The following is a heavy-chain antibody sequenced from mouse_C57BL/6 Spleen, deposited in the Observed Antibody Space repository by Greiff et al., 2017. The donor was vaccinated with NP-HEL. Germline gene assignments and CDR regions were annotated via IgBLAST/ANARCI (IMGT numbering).Heavy chain of an antibody. CDR1: GYTFTDYY. J-gene: IGHJ1*03. Sequence: EVQLQQSGPELVKPGASVKISCKASGYTFTDYYMNWVKQSHGKSLEWIGDINPNNGGTSYNQKFKGKATLTVDKSSSTAYMELRSLTSEDSAVYYCAGHLLWRNWYFDVWGTGTTVTVSS. CDR2: INPNNGGT. D-gene: IGHD2-1*01. V-gene: IGHV1-26*01. CDR3: AGHLLWRNWYFDV.